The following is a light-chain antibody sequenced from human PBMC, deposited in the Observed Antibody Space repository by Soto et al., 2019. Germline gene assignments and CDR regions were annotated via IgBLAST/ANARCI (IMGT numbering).Light chain of an antibody. CDR3: SSYTSSSNLV. J-gene: IGLJ2*01. Sequence: QSALTQPPSVSGSPGQSVTISCTGTSSDVGSYNRVSWYQQPPGTAPKLMIHEVSNRPSGVPDRFSGSKSGNTASLTISGLQAEDEADYYCSSYTSSSNLVFGGGTKLTVL. CDR2: EVS. CDR1: SSDVGSYNR. V-gene: IGLV2-18*02.